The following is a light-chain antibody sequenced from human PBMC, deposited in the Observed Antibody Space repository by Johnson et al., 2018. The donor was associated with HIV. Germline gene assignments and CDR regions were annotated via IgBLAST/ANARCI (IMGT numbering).Light chain of an antibody. CDR2: DNN. Sequence: HSVLTQPPSVSADPGQKVTISCSGSSSNIGNNYVSWYQQLPGTAPKLLIYDNNKRPSGIPDRFSGSKSGTSATLGITGLQTGDEADYYCGTWDSSLSAEVFGTGTKVTVL. J-gene: IGLJ1*01. CDR1: SSNIGNNY. CDR3: GTWDSSLSAEV. V-gene: IGLV1-51*01.